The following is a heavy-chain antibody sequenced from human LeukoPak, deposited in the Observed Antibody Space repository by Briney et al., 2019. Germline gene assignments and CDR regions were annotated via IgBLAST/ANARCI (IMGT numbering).Heavy chain of an antibody. D-gene: IGHD2-2*02. Sequence: ASVKVSCKASGYTFTSYGISWVRQAPGQGLEWMGWISAYNGNTNYAQKLQGGVTMTTDTSTSTAYMELRSLRSDDTAVYYCARDTKDIVVVPAAISLDYWGQGTLVTVSS. CDR3: ARDTKDIVVVPAAISLDY. J-gene: IGHJ4*02. CDR1: GYTFTSYG. CDR2: ISAYNGNT. V-gene: IGHV1-18*01.